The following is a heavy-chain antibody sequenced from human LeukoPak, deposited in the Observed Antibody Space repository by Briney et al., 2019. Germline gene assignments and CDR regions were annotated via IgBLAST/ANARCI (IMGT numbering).Heavy chain of an antibody. V-gene: IGHV7-4-1*02. Sequence: ASVKVSCKASGYTFTSYAMNWVRQAPGQGLEWMGWINTNTGSPTYAQGFTGRFVFSLDTSVSTAYLQISSLKAEDTAVYYCAVTSLNDAFDIWGQGTMVTVSS. CDR2: INTNTGSP. D-gene: IGHD4-17*01. CDR3: AVTSLNDAFDI. J-gene: IGHJ3*02. CDR1: GYTFTSYA.